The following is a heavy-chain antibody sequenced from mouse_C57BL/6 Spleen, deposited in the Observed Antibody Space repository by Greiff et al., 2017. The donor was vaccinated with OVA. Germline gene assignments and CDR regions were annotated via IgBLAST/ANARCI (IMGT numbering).Heavy chain of an antibody. D-gene: IGHD1-1*01. J-gene: IGHJ2*01. CDR1: GYTFTSYW. V-gene: IGHV1-69*01. Sequence: VKLVESGAELVMPGASVKLSCKASGYTFTSYWMHWVKQRPGQGLEWIGEIDPSDSYTNYNQKFKGKSTLTVDKSSSTAYMQLSSLTSEDSAVYYCARAATVVEYYFDYWGQGTTLTVSS. CDR2: IDPSDSYT. CDR3: ARAATVVEYYFDY.